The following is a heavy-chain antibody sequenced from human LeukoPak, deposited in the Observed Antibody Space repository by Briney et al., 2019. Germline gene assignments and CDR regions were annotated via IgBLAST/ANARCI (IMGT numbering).Heavy chain of an antibody. CDR3: ARGYYYGSGSYYPSEHDAFDI. CDR1: GGSISSYY. V-gene: IGHV4-59*01. D-gene: IGHD3-10*01. J-gene: IGHJ3*02. CDR2: IYYSGST. Sequence: SETLSLTCTVSGGSISSYYWSWIRHPPGKGLEWIGYIYYSGSTNYNPSLKSRVTISVDTSKNQFSLKLSSVTAADTAVYYCARGYYYGSGSYYPSEHDAFDIWGQGTMVTVSS.